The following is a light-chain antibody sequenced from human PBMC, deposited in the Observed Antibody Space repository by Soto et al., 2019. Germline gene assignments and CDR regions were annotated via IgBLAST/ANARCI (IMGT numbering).Light chain of an antibody. V-gene: IGKV3-20*01. Sequence: EIVLTQSPGTLSLSPGERATLSCRASQSVSSSYLAWYQQKPGQAPRLLIYGASRRATGIPDRFSGSGSGTDFTLTISRLEPEDFAVYYCQQYGSSPSWTFGQGTKV. CDR1: QSVSSSY. CDR3: QQYGSSPSWT. J-gene: IGKJ1*01. CDR2: GAS.